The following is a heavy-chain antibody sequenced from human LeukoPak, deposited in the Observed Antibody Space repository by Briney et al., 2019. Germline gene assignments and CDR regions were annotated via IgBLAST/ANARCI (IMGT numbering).Heavy chain of an antibody. CDR1: GYTLTELS. CDR3: ATYKGGSYYLDY. J-gene: IGHJ4*02. V-gene: IGHV1-24*01. Sequence: GASVTVSCKVSGYTLTELSMHWVRQAPGKGLEWMGGFDPEDGETIYAQKFQGRVTMTEDTSTDTAYMELSSLRSEDTAVYYCATYKGGSYYLDYWGQGTLVTVSS. CDR2: FDPEDGET. D-gene: IGHD1-26*01.